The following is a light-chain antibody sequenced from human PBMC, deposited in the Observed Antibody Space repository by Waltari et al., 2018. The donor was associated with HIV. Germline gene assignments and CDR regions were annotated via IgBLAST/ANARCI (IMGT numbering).Light chain of an antibody. CDR3: AAWDDSLNGYV. V-gene: IGLV1-36*01. J-gene: IGLJ1*01. CDR1: SPNIAKTA. Sequence: QSVLTQPPSVSAAPRQRVTISCSGRSPNIAKTAVHWYQQVPGKAPKLLLDYDDLLSSGVSDRFSGSKSGTSASLAIRGLQSEDEADYYCAAWDDSLNGYVFGSGTKVTVL. CDR2: YDD.